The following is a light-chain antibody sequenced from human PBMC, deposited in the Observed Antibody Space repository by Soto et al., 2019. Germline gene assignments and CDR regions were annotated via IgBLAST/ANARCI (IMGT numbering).Light chain of an antibody. V-gene: IGKV1-9*01. CDR1: QDISNS. Sequence: IQLTQSPSSLSASVGDRVTITCRASQDISNSLSWYQQKPGNAPKLLIYSASTLQSGVPSRFSGSGSGTDFALSTSSLQPDDCATYYCQQLSSYPRTFGQGTKLEIK. J-gene: IGKJ2*01. CDR3: QQLSSYPRT. CDR2: SAS.